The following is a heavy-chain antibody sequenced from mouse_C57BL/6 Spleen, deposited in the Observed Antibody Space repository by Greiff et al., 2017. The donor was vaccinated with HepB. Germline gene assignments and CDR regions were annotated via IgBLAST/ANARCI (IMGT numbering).Heavy chain of an antibody. CDR2: ISSGGDYI. D-gene: IGHD1-1*01. CDR3: TRRDYGRAMDY. V-gene: IGHV5-9-1*02. J-gene: IGHJ4*01. Sequence: EVKLVESGEGLVKPGGSLKLSCAASGFTFSSYAMSWVRQTPEKRLEWVAYISSGGDYIYYADTVKGRFTISRDNARNTLYLQMSSLKSDDTAMYYCTRRDYGRAMDYWGQGTSVTVSS. CDR1: GFTFSSYA.